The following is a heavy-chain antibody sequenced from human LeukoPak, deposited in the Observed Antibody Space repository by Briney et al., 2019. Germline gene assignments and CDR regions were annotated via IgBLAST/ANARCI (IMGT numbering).Heavy chain of an antibody. D-gene: IGHD3-22*01. V-gene: IGHV1-18*01. J-gene: IGHJ3*02. CDR3: ATSPTYYYDSSGYSAFDI. CDR1: GYTFTSYG. Sequence: ASVKVSCKASGYTFTSYGISWVRQAPGQGLEWMGWISAYNGNTNYAQKLQGRVTMTTDTSTSTAYMKLRSLRSDDTAVYYCATSPTYYYDSSGYSAFDIWGQGTMVTVSS. CDR2: ISAYNGNT.